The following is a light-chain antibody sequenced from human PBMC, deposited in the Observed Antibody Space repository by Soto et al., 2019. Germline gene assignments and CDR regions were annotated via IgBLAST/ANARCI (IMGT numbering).Light chain of an antibody. CDR2: GAS. J-gene: IGKJ2*01. V-gene: IGKV3-15*01. CDR3: QQYNTWPYGYT. Sequence: EIVMTQSPATLSVSPGERATLSCRASQSVSSNLAWYQQKPGQAPRLLIYGASTRATGIPARFSGSGSGTEFTLTISSLQSEDFAVYYCQQYNTWPYGYTFGQGTKLEIK. CDR1: QSVSSN.